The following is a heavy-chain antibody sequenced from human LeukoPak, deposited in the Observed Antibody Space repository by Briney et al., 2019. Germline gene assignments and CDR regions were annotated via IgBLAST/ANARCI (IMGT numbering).Heavy chain of an antibody. D-gene: IGHD3-10*01. V-gene: IGHV4-34*01. CDR1: GGSFSGYY. CDR3: ARVVRGSTLDY. CDR2: INHSGST. Sequence: SETLSLTCAVYGGSFSGYYWSWIRQPPGKGLEWIGEINHSGSTNYNPSLKSRVTISVDTSKNQFSLKLSSVTAADTAVYYCARVVRGSTLDYWGQGTLVTVSS. J-gene: IGHJ4*02.